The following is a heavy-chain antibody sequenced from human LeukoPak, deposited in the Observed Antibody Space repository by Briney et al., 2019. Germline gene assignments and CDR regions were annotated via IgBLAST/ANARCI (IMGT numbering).Heavy chain of an antibody. Sequence: KPGGSLRLSCAASGFTFSSYGMSWVRQAPGKGLEWVSAISGSGGSTYYADSVKGRFTISRDNSKNTPYLQMNSLRAEDTAVYYCASKGGSSGYYDNWFDPWGQGTLVTVSS. CDR2: ISGSGGST. V-gene: IGHV3-23*01. CDR1: GFTFSSYG. CDR3: ASKGGSSGYYDNWFDP. D-gene: IGHD3-22*01. J-gene: IGHJ5*02.